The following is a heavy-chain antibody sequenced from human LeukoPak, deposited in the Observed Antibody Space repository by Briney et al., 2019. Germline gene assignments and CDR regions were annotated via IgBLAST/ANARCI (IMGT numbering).Heavy chain of an antibody. Sequence: PGGSLRLSCAASGFTFSNAWMSWVRQAPGKGLEWVGRIKSKTDGGTTDYAAPVKGRSTISRDDSKNTLYLQMNSLKTEDTAVYYCTTKRLRSPFDYWGQGTLVTVSS. CDR3: TTKRLRSPFDY. CDR1: GFTFSNAW. J-gene: IGHJ4*02. CDR2: IKSKTDGGTT. D-gene: IGHD4-17*01. V-gene: IGHV3-15*01.